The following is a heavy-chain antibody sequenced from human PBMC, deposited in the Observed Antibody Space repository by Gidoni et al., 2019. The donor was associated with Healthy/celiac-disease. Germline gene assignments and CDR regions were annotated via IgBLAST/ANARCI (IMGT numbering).Heavy chain of an antibody. D-gene: IGHD3-16*01. CDR1: GGSFSGYY. Sequence: QVQLQQWGAGLLKPSETLSLTCAVYGGSFSGYYWSWIRQPPGKGLEWIGEINHSGSTNYNPSLKSRVTISVDTSKNQFSLKLSSVTAANTAVYYCARVYDYVWGSYFDYWGQGTLVTVSS. V-gene: IGHV4-34*01. CDR3: ARVYDYVWGSYFDY. J-gene: IGHJ4*02. CDR2: INHSGST.